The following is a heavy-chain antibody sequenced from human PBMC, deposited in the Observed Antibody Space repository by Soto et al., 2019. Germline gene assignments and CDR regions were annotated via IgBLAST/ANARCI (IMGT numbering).Heavy chain of an antibody. V-gene: IGHV4-39*01. CDR2: IYYSGST. CDR3: ARHPLALYCGGDCYSGFDY. J-gene: IGHJ4*02. D-gene: IGHD2-21*02. Sequence: QLQLQESGPGLVKPSETLSLTCTVSGGSISSSSYYWGWIRQPPGKGLEWIGSIYYSGSTYYNPSLKSRVTISVDTSKNQFSLKLSSVTAADTAVYYCARHPLALYCGGDCYSGFDYWGQGTLVTVSS. CDR1: GGSISSSSYY.